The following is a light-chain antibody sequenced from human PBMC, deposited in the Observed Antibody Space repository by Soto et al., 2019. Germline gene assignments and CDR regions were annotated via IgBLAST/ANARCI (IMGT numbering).Light chain of an antibody. J-gene: IGLJ3*02. CDR1: SSDIGGYNY. CDR2: EVS. V-gene: IGLV2-8*01. CDR3: SSYAGSNNLGV. Sequence: QSALTQPPSASGSPGQSVTISCTGTSSDIGGYNYVPWYQHHPGKAPKVMIYEVSKRPSGVPDRFSGSKSGNTASLTVSGLQSEDEADYYCSSYAGSNNLGVFGGGTQLTVL.